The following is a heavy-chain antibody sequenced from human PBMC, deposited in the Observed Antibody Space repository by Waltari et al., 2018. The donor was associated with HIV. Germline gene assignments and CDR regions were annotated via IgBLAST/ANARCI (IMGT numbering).Heavy chain of an antibody. CDR1: GYTFTSYY. CDR3: ARDGPHIVVVTVRTTDGFDI. CDR2: INPTTGTT. V-gene: IGHV1-46*01. J-gene: IGHJ3*02. D-gene: IGHD2-21*02. Sequence: VREPGASVRLSCRASGYTFTSYYINWVRQAPGKGLEWMGIINPTTGTTNYGQNLQGRVTMTRDTSTSTVYMELRSLTSEDTAVYYCARDGPHIVVVTVRTTDGFDIWGQGTMVIVSS.